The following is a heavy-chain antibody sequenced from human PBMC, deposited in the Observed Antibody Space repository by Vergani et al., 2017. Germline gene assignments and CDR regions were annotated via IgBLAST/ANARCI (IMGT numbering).Heavy chain of an antibody. D-gene: IGHD5-12*01. CDR1: GGSISSGGYS. CDR2: IYHSGST. CDR3: ARHEVGPGYSGYDFNLGY. V-gene: IGHV4-30-2*03. J-gene: IGHJ4*02. Sequence: QLQLQESGSGLVKPSQTLSLTCAVSGGSISSGGYSWSWIRQPPGKGLEWIGYIYHSGSTYYNPSLKSRVTISVDTSKNQFSLKLSSVTAADTAVYYCARHEVGPGYSGYDFNLGYWGQGTLVTVSS.